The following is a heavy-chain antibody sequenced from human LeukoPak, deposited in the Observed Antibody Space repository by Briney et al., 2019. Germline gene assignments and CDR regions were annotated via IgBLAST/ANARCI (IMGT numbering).Heavy chain of an antibody. CDR2: ITPDGSEK. CDR3: AEGGY. J-gene: IGHJ4*02. Sequence: GGSLRLSCAASGFSLSNYWMNWVRQAPGKGLEWVASITPDGSEKYYVDSLRGRFTISRDDARNSLYLQMNSLRAEDTAVYYCAEGGYWGQGTLVTVSS. CDR1: GFSLSNYW. V-gene: IGHV3-7*01.